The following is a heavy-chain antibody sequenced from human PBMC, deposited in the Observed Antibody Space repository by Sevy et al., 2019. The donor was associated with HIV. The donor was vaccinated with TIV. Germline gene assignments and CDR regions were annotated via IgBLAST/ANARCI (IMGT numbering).Heavy chain of an antibody. CDR2: IYYSGST. CDR1: GGSISSYY. J-gene: IGHJ5*02. V-gene: IGHV4-59*13. CDR3: ARDRVAVAGTDNWFDP. D-gene: IGHD6-19*01. Sequence: SETLSLTCTVSGGSISSYYWSWIRQPPGKGLEWIGYIYYSGSTNYNPSLKSRVTISVDTSKNQFSLKLSSVTAADTAVYYCARDRVAVAGTDNWFDPWAQGTLVTVSS.